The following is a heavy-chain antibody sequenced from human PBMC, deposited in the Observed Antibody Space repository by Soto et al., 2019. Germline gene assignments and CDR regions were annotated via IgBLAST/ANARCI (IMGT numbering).Heavy chain of an antibody. CDR1: GFAVSSKY. Sequence: PGGSLRLSCAASGFAVSSKYMTWVRQAPGKGLEWVSVIYGGGTTYYADSVKGRFTISRDTSKNTLYLQMNSLSAEDTAVYYCVQTTGWPGFDFWGQGTLVTVSS. J-gene: IGHJ4*02. V-gene: IGHV3-53*01. CDR3: VQTTGWPGFDF. CDR2: IYGGGTT. D-gene: IGHD6-19*01.